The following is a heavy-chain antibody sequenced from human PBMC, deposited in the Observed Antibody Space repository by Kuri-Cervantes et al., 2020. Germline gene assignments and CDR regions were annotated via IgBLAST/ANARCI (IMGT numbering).Heavy chain of an antibody. J-gene: IGHJ4*02. Sequence: GGSLRLSCAASGFTFSSYSMNWVRQAPGKGLEWVSSISSSSSYIYYADSVKGRFTISRDNSKNTLYLQMNSLTAEDTAVYYCAIDSGGYAEHYWGQGTLVTVSS. CDR2: ISSSSSYI. V-gene: IGHV3-21*04. CDR1: GFTFSSYS. CDR3: AIDSGGYAEHY. D-gene: IGHD5-12*01.